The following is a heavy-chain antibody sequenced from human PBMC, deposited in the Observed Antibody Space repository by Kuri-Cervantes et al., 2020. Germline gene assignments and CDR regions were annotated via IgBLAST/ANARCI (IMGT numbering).Heavy chain of an antibody. D-gene: IGHD6-19*01. V-gene: IGHV4-38-2*01. Sequence: SETLSLTCAVSGYSISSGYFWGWIRQPPGKGLEWIGSIDHSGSTYYNPSLKSRVTISVDTSKNQFSLKLSSVTAADTAVYYCARAAGTYAFDIWGQGTMVTVSS. CDR2: IDHSGST. CDR3: ARAAGTYAFDI. J-gene: IGHJ3*02. CDR1: GYSISSGYF.